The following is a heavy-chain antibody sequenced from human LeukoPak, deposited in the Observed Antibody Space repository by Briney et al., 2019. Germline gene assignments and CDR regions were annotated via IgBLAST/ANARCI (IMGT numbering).Heavy chain of an antibody. CDR3: AGRAHFWSGPGG. Sequence: QPGRSLRLSCAASGFTFDDYAMHWVRQAPGKGLEWVSGISWNSGSIGYADSVKGRFTISRDNAKNSLFLQMNSLRVEDTAIYYCAGRAHFWSGPGGWGQGTLVTVSS. D-gene: IGHD3-3*02. V-gene: IGHV3-9*01. CDR1: GFTFDDYA. J-gene: IGHJ4*02. CDR2: ISWNSGSI.